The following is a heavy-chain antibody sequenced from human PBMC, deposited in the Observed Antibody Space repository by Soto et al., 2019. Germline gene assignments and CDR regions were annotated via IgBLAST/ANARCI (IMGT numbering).Heavy chain of an antibody. V-gene: IGHV1-3*01. Sequence: ASVKVSCKASGYTFTSYAMHWVRQAPGQRLEWMGWINAGNGNTKYSQKFQGRVTITRDTSASTAYMELSSLRSENTAVYYCARDRTVLRFLEWFQPVPFDPWGQGTLVTVSS. CDR1: GYTFTSYA. J-gene: IGHJ5*02. D-gene: IGHD3-3*01. CDR3: ARDRTVLRFLEWFQPVPFDP. CDR2: INAGNGNT.